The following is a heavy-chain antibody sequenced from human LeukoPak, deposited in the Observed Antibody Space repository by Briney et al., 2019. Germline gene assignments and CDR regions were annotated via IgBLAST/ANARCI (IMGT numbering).Heavy chain of an antibody. CDR3: ARGSYYYDSSGYYYDAFDI. CDR2: IYTSGST. J-gene: IGHJ3*02. Sequence: PSETLSLTCTVSGGPISSYYWSWIRQPAGKGLEWIGRIYTSGSTNYNPSLKSRVTMSVDTSKNQFSLKLSSVTAADTAVYYCARGSYYYDSSGYYYDAFDIWGQGTMVTVSS. D-gene: IGHD3-22*01. CDR1: GGPISSYY. V-gene: IGHV4-4*07.